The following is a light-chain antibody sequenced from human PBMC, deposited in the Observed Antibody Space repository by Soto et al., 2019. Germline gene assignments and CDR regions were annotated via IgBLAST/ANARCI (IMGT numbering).Light chain of an antibody. CDR2: EVS. Sequence: QSALTQPPSPSGSPGQSVTISCTGTSIDVGGYNYVSWYQQHPGKAPKLMIYEVSKRPSGVPDRFSGSKSGNTASLTVSGLQAEDEADYYCSSYAGGNNLVFGGGTKVTVL. CDR1: SIDVGGYNY. CDR3: SSYAGGNNLV. J-gene: IGLJ2*01. V-gene: IGLV2-8*01.